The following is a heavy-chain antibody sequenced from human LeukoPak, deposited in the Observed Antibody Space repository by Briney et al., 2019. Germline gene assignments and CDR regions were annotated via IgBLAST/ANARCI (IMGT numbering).Heavy chain of an antibody. CDR1: GFTFSSYA. D-gene: IGHD3-22*01. V-gene: IGHV3-23*01. CDR2: ISGSGGST. Sequence: GGSLRLSCAASGFTFSSYAMSWVRQAPGKGLQWVSGISGSGGSTYYADSVRGRFTVSRDNSKNTLYLQMNSLRGKDMAVYYCAKDPYDSGGYSETSFDHWGQGTLVTVSS. J-gene: IGHJ4*02. CDR3: AKDPYDSGGYSETSFDH.